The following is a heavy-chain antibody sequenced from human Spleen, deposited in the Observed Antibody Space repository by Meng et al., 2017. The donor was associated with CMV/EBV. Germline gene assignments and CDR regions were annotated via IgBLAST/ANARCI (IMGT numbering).Heavy chain of an antibody. D-gene: IGHD2-2*02. CDR3: ARGVYCSSTSCYTVDWFDP. CDR1: GYSISSGYY. V-gene: IGHV4-38-2*02. CDR2: IYHSGST. J-gene: IGHJ5*02. Sequence: SETLSLTCTVSGYSISSGYYCGWIRQPPGKGLEWIGSIYHSGSTSYNPSLKRRVTISVDTSKNQFSLKLSSVTAADTAVYYCARGVYCSSTSCYTVDWFDPWGQGTLVTVSS.